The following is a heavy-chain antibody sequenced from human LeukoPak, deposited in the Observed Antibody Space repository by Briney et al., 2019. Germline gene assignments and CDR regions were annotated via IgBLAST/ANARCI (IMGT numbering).Heavy chain of an antibody. CDR1: GYTFTPYD. J-gene: IGHJ5*02. CDR2: MNPNSGNT. D-gene: IGHD4-23*01. Sequence: GASVKVSCKASGYTFTPYDINWVRQATGQGLAWMGWMNPNSGNTGYAQKFQGRVTMTRNTSISTAYMELSSLRSEDTAVYYCARGPNKSDGGNSGSAWFDPWGQGTLVTVSS. CDR3: ARGPNKSDGGNSGSAWFDP. V-gene: IGHV1-8*01.